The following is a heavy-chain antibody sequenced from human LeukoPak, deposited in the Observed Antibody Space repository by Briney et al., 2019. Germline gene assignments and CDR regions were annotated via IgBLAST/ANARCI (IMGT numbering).Heavy chain of an antibody. CDR3: AKDLAGYLDY. CDR1: GFTFSSYG. D-gene: IGHD3-16*01. V-gene: IGHV3-30*18. J-gene: IGHJ4*02. Sequence: GGSLRLSCAASGFTFSSYGMHWVRQAPGKGLEWVAVISYDGGNKYYADSVKGRFTISRDNSKNTLYLQMNSLRAEDTAVYYCAKDLAGYLDYWGQGTLVTVSS. CDR2: ISYDGGNK.